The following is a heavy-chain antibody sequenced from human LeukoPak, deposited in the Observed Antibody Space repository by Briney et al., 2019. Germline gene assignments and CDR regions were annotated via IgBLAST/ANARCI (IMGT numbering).Heavy chain of an antibody. J-gene: IGHJ4*02. D-gene: IGHD6-19*01. CDR2: ISYDGSNK. CDR3: AKEKEYSSGWQLEYLGSPSYFDY. CDR1: GFTFSSYG. Sequence: PGRSLRLSCAASGFTFSSYGMHWVRQAPGKGLEWVAVISYDGSNKYCADSVKGGFTISRDNSKNTLYLQMSSLRAEDTAVYYCAKEKEYSSGWQLEYLGSPSYFDYWGQGTLVTVSS. V-gene: IGHV3-30*18.